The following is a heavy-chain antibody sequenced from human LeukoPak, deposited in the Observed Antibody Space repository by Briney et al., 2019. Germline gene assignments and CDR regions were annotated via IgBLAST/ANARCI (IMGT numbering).Heavy chain of an antibody. CDR1: GFTFGDYA. CDR3: AKDISVDDVVFGELYYYFDY. CDR2: INWNSGSI. J-gene: IGHJ4*02. Sequence: PGGSLRLSCAASGFTFGDYAMHWVRQAPGKGLEWVSGINWNSGSIGYADSVKGRFTISRDNAKNSLYLQMNSLRAEDTALYYCAKDISVDDVVFGELYYYFDYWGQGTLVTVSS. V-gene: IGHV3-9*01. D-gene: IGHD3-10*02.